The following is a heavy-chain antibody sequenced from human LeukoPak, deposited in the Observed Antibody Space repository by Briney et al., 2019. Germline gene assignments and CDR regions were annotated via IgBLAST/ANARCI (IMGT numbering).Heavy chain of an antibody. D-gene: IGHD1-14*01. CDR1: GFTISTHE. V-gene: IGHV3-48*03. Sequence: PGGSLRLSCAASGFTISTHEMNWVRQAPGEGLEWLSYISDSGNTIYYADSVKGRFTISRDTAKNSLYLQMNSLRAEDTAIYYCARGSGTDYWGQGTLVTVSS. CDR2: ISDSGNTI. J-gene: IGHJ4*02. CDR3: ARGSGTDY.